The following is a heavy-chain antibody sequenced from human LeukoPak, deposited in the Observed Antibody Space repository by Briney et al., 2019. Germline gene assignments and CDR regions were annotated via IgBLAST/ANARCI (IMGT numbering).Heavy chain of an antibody. D-gene: IGHD3-16*01. Sequence: GGSLRLSCSASGFTFNSYAMHWVRQAPGKGLEYVSVISSNGDSTYYAVSLKGRFTISRDNSKNTLYLQMSSLRPEDTAVYYCARGGEFEAFDIWGQGTMVTVSS. V-gene: IGHV3-64D*09. CDR3: ARGGEFEAFDI. CDR2: ISSNGDST. CDR1: GFTFNSYA. J-gene: IGHJ3*02.